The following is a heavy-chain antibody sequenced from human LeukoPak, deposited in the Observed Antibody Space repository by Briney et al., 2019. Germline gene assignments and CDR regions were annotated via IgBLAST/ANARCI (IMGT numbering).Heavy chain of an antibody. Sequence: SETLSLTSTVSGGSIISSDYHWGSVRQPPGKGLEWIGTISYSGNTDYNPSLRSRVTISVDTSNNQFSLRLGSVTAADTAVYHCARHCCSGPAKRVFDIWGQGTMVTVSS. CDR3: ARHCCSGPAKRVFDI. CDR1: GGSIISSDYH. CDR2: ISYSGNT. D-gene: IGHD2-15*01. J-gene: IGHJ3*02. V-gene: IGHV4-39*01.